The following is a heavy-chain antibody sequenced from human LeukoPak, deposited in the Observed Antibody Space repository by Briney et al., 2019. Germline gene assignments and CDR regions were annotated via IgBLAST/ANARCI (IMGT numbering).Heavy chain of an antibody. Sequence: ASVKVSCKASGYTFTSYDINWVRQATGQGLEWMGWMNPNSGNTGYAQKFQGRVTITRNTSISTAYMELSSLRSEDTAVYYCGRGVDIVATGDWFDPWGQGTLVTVSS. CDR1: GYTFTSYD. CDR2: MNPNSGNT. D-gene: IGHD5-12*01. V-gene: IGHV1-8*03. CDR3: GRGVDIVATGDWFDP. J-gene: IGHJ5*02.